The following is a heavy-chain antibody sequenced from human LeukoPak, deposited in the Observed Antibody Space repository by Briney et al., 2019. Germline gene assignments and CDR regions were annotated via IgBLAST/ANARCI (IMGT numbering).Heavy chain of an antibody. CDR1: GYSFTSYW. CDR3: ARTGTYSSGWYKPWNWFDP. J-gene: IGHJ5*02. D-gene: IGHD6-19*01. V-gene: IGHV5-51*01. Sequence: GESLKISCKGSGYSFTSYWIGWVRQMPGKGLEWMGIIYPGDSDTRYSPSFQGQVTISADKSISTAYLQWSSLKASDTAMYYCARTGTYSSGWYKPWNWFDPWGQGTLVTVSS. CDR2: IYPGDSDT.